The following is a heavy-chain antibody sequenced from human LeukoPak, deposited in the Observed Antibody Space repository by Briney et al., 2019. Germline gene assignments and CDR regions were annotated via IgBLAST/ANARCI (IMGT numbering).Heavy chain of an antibody. V-gene: IGHV4-4*07. CDR1: GGSISSFY. CDR3: ASEGSSGYYGNWYFDL. Sequence: PSETLSLTCTVSGGSISSFYWSWIRQPAGKGLEWIGRIYSSGNTNYNPSLKSRVTMSVDTSKNQFSLKLSSVTAADTAVYYCASEGSSGYYGNWYFDLWGRGTLVTVSS. D-gene: IGHD3-22*01. CDR2: IYSSGNT. J-gene: IGHJ2*01.